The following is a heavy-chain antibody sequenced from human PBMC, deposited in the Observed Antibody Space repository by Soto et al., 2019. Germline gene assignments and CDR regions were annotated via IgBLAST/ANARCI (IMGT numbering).Heavy chain of an antibody. CDR2: IRSKANSYAT. CDR3: TSTNIVVKITFGY. CDR1: GFPFSVSA. Sequence: GGSLRLSCAASGFPFSVSAMHLVRQSSGKGLEWVGRIRSKANSYATAYAASVKGRFTISRDDSKNTAYLQMNRLKTEETAVYYCTSTNIVVKITFGYWGQGTLVTVSS. V-gene: IGHV3-73*01. D-gene: IGHD5-12*01. J-gene: IGHJ4*02.